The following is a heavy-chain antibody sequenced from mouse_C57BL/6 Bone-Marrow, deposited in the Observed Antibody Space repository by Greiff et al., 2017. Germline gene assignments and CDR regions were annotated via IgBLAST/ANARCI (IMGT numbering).Heavy chain of an antibody. CDR1: GYTFTSYW. J-gene: IGHJ2*01. CDR3: ARGGTTRIVDY. D-gene: IGHD1-1*01. CDR2: INPSSGYT. V-gene: IGHV1-7*01. Sequence: QVQLQQSGAELAKPGASVKLSCKASGYTFTSYWMHWVKQRPGQGLEWIGYINPSSGYTKYNQKFKDKATLTVDKSSSTAYMQLSSLTYEDAAVYYCARGGTTRIVDYGGRGTTLTVS.